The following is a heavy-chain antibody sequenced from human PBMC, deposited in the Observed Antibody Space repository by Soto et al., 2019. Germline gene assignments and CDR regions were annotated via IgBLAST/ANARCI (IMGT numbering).Heavy chain of an antibody. V-gene: IGHV3-53*01. CDR2: IYSGGST. CDR3: ARDDSDSSGYYYGYFQH. CDR1: GFTVSSNY. D-gene: IGHD3-22*01. J-gene: IGHJ1*01. Sequence: GGSLRLSCAASGFTVSSNYMSWVRQAPGKGLEWVSVIYSGGSTYYADSVKGRFTISRDNSKNTPYLQMNSLRAEDTAVYYCARDDSDSSGYYYGYFQHWGQGALVTVSS.